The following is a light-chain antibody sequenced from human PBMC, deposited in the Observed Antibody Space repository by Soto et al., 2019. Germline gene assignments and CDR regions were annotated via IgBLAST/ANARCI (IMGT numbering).Light chain of an antibody. V-gene: IGLV3-21*02. CDR3: QVWDYDTDHFV. CDR2: EDS. J-gene: IGLJ1*01. CDR1: NIGSKS. Sequence: SYDLTQAPSVSVAPGQTARIGCGGDNIGSKSVHWYQQRPGQAPVLVVYEDSDRPSGIPERFSGSNPGNTATLTISRVEDGDEADYYCQVWDYDTDHFVFGPGTKVTVL.